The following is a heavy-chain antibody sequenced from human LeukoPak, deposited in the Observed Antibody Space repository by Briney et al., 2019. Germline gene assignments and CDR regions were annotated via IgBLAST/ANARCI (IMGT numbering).Heavy chain of an antibody. CDR3: ARTKDCSSITCPFDI. V-gene: IGHV3-20*04. CDR1: AFTFHDYG. CDR2: INWNSGST. D-gene: IGHD2-2*01. Sequence: GGSLRLSCAASAFTFHDYGMSWVRHAPGKGLEWVSGINWNSGSTGYADSVKGRFTISRDNGKNSLYLRMNSLRAEDTALYYCARTKDCSSITCPFDIWGQGTMVTVSS. J-gene: IGHJ3*02.